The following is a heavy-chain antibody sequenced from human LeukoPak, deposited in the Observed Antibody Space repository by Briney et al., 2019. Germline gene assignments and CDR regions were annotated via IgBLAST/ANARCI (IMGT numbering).Heavy chain of an antibody. Sequence: PGGSLRLSCAASGFTFSDYSMNWVRQAPGKGLEWGSSISSSSTYIFYADSVKGRFTISRDYAKNSLYLQMNSPRAEDTAVYFCARGQGVYASGSYPFDDWGQGTQVTVSS. J-gene: IGHJ4*02. CDR2: ISSSSTYI. CDR3: ARGQGVYASGSYPFDD. CDR1: GFTFSDYS. D-gene: IGHD3-10*01. V-gene: IGHV3-21*01.